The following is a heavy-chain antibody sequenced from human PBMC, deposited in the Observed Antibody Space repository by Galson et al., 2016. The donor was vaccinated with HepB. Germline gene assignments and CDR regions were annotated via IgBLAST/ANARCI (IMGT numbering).Heavy chain of an antibody. CDR3: ARVMQVTLFFGVAARLFDY. CDR1: GYTFTNYG. D-gene: IGHD6-6*01. J-gene: IGHJ4*02. Sequence: SVKVSCKASGYTFTNYGISWVRQAPGQGLEWMGWISGDNSNIKYEQKFQGRATLTTDTSTSTAYMELRSLRSDDTAVYYCARVMQVTLFFGVAARLFDYWGQGTLVTVSS. V-gene: IGHV1-18*01. CDR2: ISGDNSNI.